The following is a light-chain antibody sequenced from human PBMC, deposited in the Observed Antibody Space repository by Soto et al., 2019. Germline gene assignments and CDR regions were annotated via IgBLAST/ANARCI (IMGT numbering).Light chain of an antibody. CDR1: QSVSNY. CDR2: DAF. Sequence: EIVLTQSPATLSLSPGERATLSCRASQSVSNYLAWYQQKPGQAPRLLIYDAFNRATGIPARFSGSGSGTDFTLTISTLVPEDFAVYYCQQRRSWPLTFGGGTKVEIK. J-gene: IGKJ4*01. CDR3: QQRRSWPLT. V-gene: IGKV3-11*01.